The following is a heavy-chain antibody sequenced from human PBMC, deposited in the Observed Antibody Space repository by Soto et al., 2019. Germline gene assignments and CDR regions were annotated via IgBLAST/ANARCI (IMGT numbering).Heavy chain of an antibody. CDR1: GFTFSSHA. Sequence: EVQLLESGGGLVQPGGALRLSCAASGFTFSSHAMSWVRQAPGKGLEWISSISAGSEGAYYADSVKGRFTISRDNSNNTLYLQMNSLRAEDTAVYYCARDRWWYLHGGQGTLVTVSS. V-gene: IGHV3-23*01. D-gene: IGHD2-15*01. J-gene: IGHJ4*02. CDR2: ISAGSEGA. CDR3: ARDRWWYLH.